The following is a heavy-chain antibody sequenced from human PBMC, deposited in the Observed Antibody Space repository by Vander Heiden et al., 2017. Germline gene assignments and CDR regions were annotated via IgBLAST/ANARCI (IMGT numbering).Heavy chain of an antibody. CDR2: ISSSSSTI. V-gene: IGHV3-48*02. Sequence: EVQLVESGGGLVQPGGSLSLSCAASGFTFSSYSMTWVRQAPGKGLEWVSYISSSSSTIYYADSVKGRFTISRDNAKNSLYLQMNNLRDEDTAVYYCAKLGAYFDYWGQGTLVTVSS. D-gene: IGHD3-3*02. CDR3: AKLGAYFDY. CDR1: GFTFSSYS. J-gene: IGHJ4*02.